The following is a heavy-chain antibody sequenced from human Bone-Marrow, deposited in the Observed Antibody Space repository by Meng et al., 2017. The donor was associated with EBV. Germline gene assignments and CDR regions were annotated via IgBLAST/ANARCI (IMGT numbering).Heavy chain of an antibody. V-gene: IGHV1-8*01. J-gene: IGHJ5*02. D-gene: IGHD3-10*01. CDR1: ETTLTSKD. CDR3: ARGRNYYGSGSYYIGFDP. CDR2: MNPNSGNT. Sequence: VQRVQSGEEVKQPGASVKVSCKASETTLTSKDINRVRQATGQGLEWMGWMNPNSGNTGYAQKFQGRVTMTRNTSISTAYMELSSLRSEDTAVYYCARGRNYYGSGSYYIGFDPWGQGTLVTVSS.